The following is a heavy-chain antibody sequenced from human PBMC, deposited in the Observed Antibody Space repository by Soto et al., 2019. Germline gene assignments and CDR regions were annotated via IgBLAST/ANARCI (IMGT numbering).Heavy chain of an antibody. V-gene: IGHV3-23*01. J-gene: IGHJ6*02. CDR1: GFTFSSYP. CDR2: ISGNSDAI. D-gene: IGHD2-8*01. CDR3: ARILYSSQRDGVDV. Sequence: VLLLESGGGLVQPGGSLRLSCAASGFTFSSYPMTWVRQAPGKGLEWVSSISGNSDAIFYADSVKGRFTISRDNSRTTLYLQMNSLRAEDMAIYYCARILYSSQRDGVDVWGQGTTVTVSS.